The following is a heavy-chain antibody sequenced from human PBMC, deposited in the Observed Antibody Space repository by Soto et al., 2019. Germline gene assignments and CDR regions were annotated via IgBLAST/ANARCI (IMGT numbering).Heavy chain of an antibody. CDR2: INHSGST. D-gene: IGHD6-19*01. V-gene: IGHV4-34*01. J-gene: IGHJ6*03. CDR3: ARVRGSCWARAPMDV. Sequence: QVQLQQWGAGLLKPSETLSLTCAVYGGSFRGYYWSGVRQPPGKGLEWLGEINHSGSTNYNPCLKSRVTISVDTCKKQFALTLSSVTAAETAVYYCARVRGSCWARAPMDVWGKGTTVTVSS. CDR1: GGSFRGYY.